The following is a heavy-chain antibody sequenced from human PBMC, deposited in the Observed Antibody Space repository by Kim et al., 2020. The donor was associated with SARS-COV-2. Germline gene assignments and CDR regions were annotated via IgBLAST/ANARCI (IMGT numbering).Heavy chain of an antibody. CDR2: STI. D-gene: IGHD5-12*01. CDR3: ARVGEVDIVATIWD. J-gene: IGHJ4*02. V-gene: IGHV3-48*02. Sequence: STIYYADSVKGRFTISRDNAKNSLYLQMNSLRDEDTAVYYCARVGEVDIVATIWDWGQGTLVTVSS.